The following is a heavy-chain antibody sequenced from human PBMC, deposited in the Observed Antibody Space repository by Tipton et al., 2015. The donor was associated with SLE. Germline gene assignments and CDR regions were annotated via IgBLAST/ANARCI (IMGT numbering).Heavy chain of an antibody. Sequence: GSLRLSCAASGFTFSSYWMSWVRQAPGKGLEWVANIKQDGSEKYYVDSVKGRFTISRDNAKNSLYLQMNSLRAEDTAVYYCARVKVGGNWFDPWCQGTLVTVSS. CDR1: GFTFSSYW. J-gene: IGHJ5*02. CDR2: IKQDGSEK. CDR3: ARVKVGGNWFDP. D-gene: IGHD3-22*01. V-gene: IGHV3-7*01.